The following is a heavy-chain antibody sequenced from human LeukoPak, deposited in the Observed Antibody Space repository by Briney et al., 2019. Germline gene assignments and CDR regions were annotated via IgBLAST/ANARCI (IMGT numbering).Heavy chain of an antibody. CDR2: IKSNTEGSTN. CDR3: TTDAGYDSGWYNY. J-gene: IGHJ4*02. Sequence: PGGPLRLLCAASGFIFSNAYMLWPRQAPGKGREWVGCIKSNTEGSTNDYAAPVKGSFTITEEDSKNMVYLQMNSLKTEETAVYYCTTDAGYDSGWYNYWGQGILVTVSS. V-gene: IGHV3-15*01. D-gene: IGHD6-19*01. CDR1: GFIFSNAY.